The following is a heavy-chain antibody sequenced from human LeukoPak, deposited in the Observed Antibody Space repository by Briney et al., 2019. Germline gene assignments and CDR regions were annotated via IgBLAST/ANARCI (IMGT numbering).Heavy chain of an antibody. CDR3: ARGSGSYYHPFDY. Sequence: SETLSLTCTVSGGSISSYYWSWIRQPPGKGLEWIGYIYYSGSTNYNPSLKSRVTISVDTSKNQFSLQLTSVTAADTAVYYCARGSGSYYHPFDYWGQGALVTVSS. D-gene: IGHD1-26*01. CDR1: GGSISSYY. CDR2: IYYSGST. V-gene: IGHV4-59*12. J-gene: IGHJ4*02.